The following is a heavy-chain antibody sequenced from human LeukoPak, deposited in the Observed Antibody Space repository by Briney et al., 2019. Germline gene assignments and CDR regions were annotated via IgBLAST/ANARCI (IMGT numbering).Heavy chain of an antibody. Sequence: PSETLSLTCTVSGGSISSGDYYWSWIRQPPGKGLEWNGYIYYSGSTYYNPSLKSRVTISVDTSKNQFSLKLSSVTAADTAVYYCARDGIAAAGTLDYWGQGTLVTVSS. CDR3: ARDGIAAAGTLDY. J-gene: IGHJ4*02. CDR1: GGSISSGDYY. CDR2: IYYSGST. D-gene: IGHD6-13*01. V-gene: IGHV4-30-4*08.